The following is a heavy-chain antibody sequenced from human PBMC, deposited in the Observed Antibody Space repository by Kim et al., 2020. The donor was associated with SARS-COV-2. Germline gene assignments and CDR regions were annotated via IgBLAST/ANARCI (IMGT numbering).Heavy chain of an antibody. D-gene: IGHD1-26*01. CDR1: GFTFSSHG. CDR2: ISFVGLNE. J-gene: IGHJ6*02. V-gene: IGHV3-30*03. CDR3: ARVELELLHDYYYGMDV. Sequence: GGSLRLSCVGSGFTFSSHGMHWVRQAPGKGLEWVAVISFVGLNEKYADSVKGRFTISRDDSKNTLYLQMNNLRLEDTAVYYCARVELELLHDYYYGMDVWGQGTPVTVSS.